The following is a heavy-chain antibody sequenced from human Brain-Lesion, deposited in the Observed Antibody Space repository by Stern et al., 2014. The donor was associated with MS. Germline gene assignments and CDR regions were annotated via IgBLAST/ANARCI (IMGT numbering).Heavy chain of an antibody. Sequence: QVQLVQSGAEVKKPGASVKVSCKTSGYIFTGYYIHWVRQAPGQGLAWMAWINPNTRGTQYAQKFQGRVTMSRDTSISTAYVELSSLTSDDTAVYYCARDQRGITIFGVVTDYYYLGMDVCGQGTTFTVSS. V-gene: IGHV1-2*02. D-gene: IGHD3-3*01. J-gene: IGHJ6*02. CDR2: INPNTRGT. CDR3: ARDQRGITIFGVVTDYYYLGMDV. CDR1: GYIFTGYY.